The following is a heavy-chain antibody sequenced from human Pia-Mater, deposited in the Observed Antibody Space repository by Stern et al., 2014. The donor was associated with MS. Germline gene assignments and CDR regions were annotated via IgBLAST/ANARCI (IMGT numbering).Heavy chain of an antibody. Sequence: EVQLVESGGGLVEPGGSLRLTCVGSGFVFRRYSMDWVRQAPGKGLEWLSFINSEGETTYYADSVRGRFTISRDDDKSSIFLQMTNLRDEDTAVYYCARGFLDNSFDLWGLGTVVTVSS. CDR3: ARGFLDNSFDL. CDR2: INSEGETT. V-gene: IGHV3-48*02. D-gene: IGHD5-24*01. J-gene: IGHJ3*01. CDR1: GFVFRRYS.